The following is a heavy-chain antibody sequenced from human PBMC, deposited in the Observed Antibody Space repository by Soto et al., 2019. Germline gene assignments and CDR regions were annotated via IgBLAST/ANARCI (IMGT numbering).Heavy chain of an antibody. V-gene: IGHV5-51*01. CDR3: ARLKAGGGSYYYYCMDV. CDR2: IYPGDSDT. CDR1: GYSFTSYW. Sequence: GESLKISCKGSGYSFTSYWIGWVRQMPGKGLEWMGIIYPGDSDTRYSPSFQGQVTISADKSISTAYLQWSSLKASAPAMYYCARLKAGGGSYYYYCMDVWGQGTTVTVSS. J-gene: IGHJ6*02. D-gene: IGHD2-15*01.